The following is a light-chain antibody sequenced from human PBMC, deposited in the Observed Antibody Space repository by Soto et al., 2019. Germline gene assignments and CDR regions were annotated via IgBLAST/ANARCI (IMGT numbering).Light chain of an antibody. CDR3: QQYGSSPYT. Sequence: EIVLTQSPGTLSLSPGERATFSCRASQSVTSSYLAWYQQKPGQAPRLLISGASSRATGIPDRFSGSGSGTDFSLTINRVEPEDFAVYYCQQYGSSPYTFGQGTRLEIK. V-gene: IGKV3-20*01. J-gene: IGKJ2*01. CDR1: QSVTSSY. CDR2: GAS.